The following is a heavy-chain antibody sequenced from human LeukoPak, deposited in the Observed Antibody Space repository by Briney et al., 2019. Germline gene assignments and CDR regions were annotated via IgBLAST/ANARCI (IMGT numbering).Heavy chain of an antibody. V-gene: IGHV4-34*01. D-gene: IGHD3-22*01. Sequence: SETLSLTCAVHGGSFSGYYWSWIRQPPGKGLEWIGEINHSGSTNYNPSLKSRVTISVDTSKNQFSLKLSSVTAADTAVYYCARVLVPDYYDSSGWVDYWGQGTLVTVSS. CDR2: INHSGST. J-gene: IGHJ4*02. CDR3: ARVLVPDYYDSSGWVDY. CDR1: GGSFSGYY.